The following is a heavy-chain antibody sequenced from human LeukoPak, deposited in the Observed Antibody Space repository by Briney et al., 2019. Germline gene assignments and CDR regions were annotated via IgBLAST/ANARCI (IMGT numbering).Heavy chain of an antibody. Sequence: ASVKVSCKASGYTFTGYYMHWVRQAPGQGLEWMGWINPNSDGTSYAQKFQGRVTMTRDTSISTAYMELSRLRSDDTAVYYCARELESIPTTGYSYGWVYFDYWGQGTLVTVSS. V-gene: IGHV1-2*02. CDR3: ARELESIPTTGYSYGWVYFDY. CDR1: GYTFTGYY. CDR2: INPNSDGT. D-gene: IGHD5-18*01. J-gene: IGHJ4*02.